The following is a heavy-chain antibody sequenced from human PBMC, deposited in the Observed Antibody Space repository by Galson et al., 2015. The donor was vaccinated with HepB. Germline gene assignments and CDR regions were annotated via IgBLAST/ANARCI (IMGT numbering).Heavy chain of an antibody. V-gene: IGHV1-8*01. Sequence: SVKVSCKASGYTFTSYDINWVRQATGQGLEWMGWMNPNSGNTGYAQKFQGRVTMTRNTSISTAYMELSSLRSEDTAVYYCAREGRAAVTNPVDYWGQGTLVTVSS. D-gene: IGHD6-13*01. CDR1: GYTFTSYD. CDR3: AREGRAAVTNPVDY. J-gene: IGHJ4*02. CDR2: MNPNSGNT.